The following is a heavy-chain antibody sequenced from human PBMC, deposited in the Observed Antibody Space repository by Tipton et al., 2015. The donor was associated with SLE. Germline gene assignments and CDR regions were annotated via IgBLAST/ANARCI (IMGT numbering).Heavy chain of an antibody. Sequence: TLSLTCTVSGGSISNSVYYWAWIRQPPGKGLEWIGNVFYSGSPYSGTTYSSPSLKSRVTISADTSKNQFSLRLNSVTAADTAVYYCAAEYDFWSGYFDFDYWGQGTLVTVSS. CDR3: AAEYDFWSGYFDFDY. D-gene: IGHD3-3*01. CDR1: GGSISNSVYY. V-gene: IGHV4-39*07. J-gene: IGHJ4*02. CDR2: VFYSGSPYSGTT.